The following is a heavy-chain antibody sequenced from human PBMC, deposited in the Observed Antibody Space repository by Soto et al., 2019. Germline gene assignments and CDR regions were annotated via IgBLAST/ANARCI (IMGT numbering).Heavy chain of an antibody. V-gene: IGHV3-23*01. CDR1: GFTFSSYA. Sequence: GGSLRLSCGASGFTFSSYAMSWVRQAPGKGLEWVSAISGSGGSTYYADSVKGRFTISRDNSKNTLYLQMNSLRAEDTAVYYCAKVKDYYGSGSYVYYMDVWGKGTTVTVSS. CDR2: ISGSGGST. D-gene: IGHD3-10*01. J-gene: IGHJ6*03. CDR3: AKVKDYYGSGSYVYYMDV.